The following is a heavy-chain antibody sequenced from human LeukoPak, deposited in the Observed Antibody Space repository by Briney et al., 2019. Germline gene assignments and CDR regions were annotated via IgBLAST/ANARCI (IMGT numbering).Heavy chain of an antibody. CDR1: GGSVSSGGFY. CDR2: IYYSGST. D-gene: IGHD1-7*01. V-gene: IGHV4-61*08. CDR3: AREDITGTASYFDY. Sequence: SETLSLTCTVSGGSVSSGGFYWTWIRQPPGKGLEWIGYIYYSGSTNYIPSLRSRLTISVDTSKNQFSLKLSSVTAAGTAVYYCAREDITGTASYFDYWGQGALVTVSS. J-gene: IGHJ4*02.